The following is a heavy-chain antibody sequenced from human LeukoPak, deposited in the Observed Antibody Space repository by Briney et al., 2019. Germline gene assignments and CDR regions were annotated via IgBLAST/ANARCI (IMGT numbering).Heavy chain of an antibody. Sequence: GGSLRLSCTASGFTFGDYAMSWFRQAPGKGLEWVGFIRSKAYGGTTEYAASVKGRFTISRDDSKSIAYLQMKSLKTEDTAVYYCTRQRWLVGPHNWFDPWGKGTLVTVPP. V-gene: IGHV3-49*03. J-gene: IGHJ5*02. D-gene: IGHD6-19*01. CDR2: IRSKAYGGTT. CDR3: TRQRWLVGPHNWFDP. CDR1: GFTFGDYA.